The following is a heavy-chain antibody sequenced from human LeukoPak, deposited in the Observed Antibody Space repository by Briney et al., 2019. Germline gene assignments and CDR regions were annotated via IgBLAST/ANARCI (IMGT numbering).Heavy chain of an antibody. CDR1: GFTFSSYS. CDR2: IAGKTHPGTT. Sequence: PGGSLRLSCAASGFTFSSYSMNWVRQAPGKRLEWVGFIAGKTHPGTTEYAASVKGRFSISRDDSKSVAYLEMNSLNTEDTAVYFCSRDSYGYQPEFGFAVWGPGTTVTVSS. CDR3: SRDSYGYQPEFGFAV. J-gene: IGHJ6*02. D-gene: IGHD5-24*01. V-gene: IGHV3-49*04.